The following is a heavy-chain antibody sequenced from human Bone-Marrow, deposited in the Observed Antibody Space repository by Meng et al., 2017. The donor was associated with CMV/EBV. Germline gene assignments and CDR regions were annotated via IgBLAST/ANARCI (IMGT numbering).Heavy chain of an antibody. CDR1: GFTFSSYG. CDR3: AKGPMVRGVISYYGMDV. CDR2: IRYDGSNK. J-gene: IGHJ6*02. V-gene: IGHV3-30*02. D-gene: IGHD3-10*01. Sequence: GESLKISCAASGFTFSSYGMHWVRQAPGKGLEWVAFIRYDGSNKYYADSVKGRFTISRDNSKNSLYLQMNSLRAEDTALYYCAKGPMVRGVISYYGMDVWGQGTTVTVSS.